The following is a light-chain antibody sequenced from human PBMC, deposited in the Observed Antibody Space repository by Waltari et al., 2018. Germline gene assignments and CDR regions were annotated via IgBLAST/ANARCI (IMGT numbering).Light chain of an antibody. Sequence: DIQMTQSPSTLSASVGDRVTITCRASQSISWWLAWYQQKPGKAPKLLIYKASTLQSGVPSRFSGSGYGTDFTLTISSLQTDDSATYYCQQYNSLWTFGQGTKVEIK. CDR2: KAS. CDR1: QSISWW. CDR3: QQYNSLWT. J-gene: IGKJ1*01. V-gene: IGKV1-5*03.